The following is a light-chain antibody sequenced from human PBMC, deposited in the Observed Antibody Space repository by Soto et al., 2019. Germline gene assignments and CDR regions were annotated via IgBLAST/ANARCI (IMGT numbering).Light chain of an antibody. Sequence: DIVMTQSPDSLAVTLGETATINCKSSQSVLYSSNNKTYLDRYQQNPVQPPKLLIYWTSKREAGVPDRFSGSGSGKDFALTIRRLQAEDVAVYCCQQYYHTLITFGPGTKVDI. V-gene: IGKV4-1*01. CDR2: WTS. J-gene: IGKJ3*01. CDR3: QQYYHTLIT. CDR1: QSVLYSSNNKTY.